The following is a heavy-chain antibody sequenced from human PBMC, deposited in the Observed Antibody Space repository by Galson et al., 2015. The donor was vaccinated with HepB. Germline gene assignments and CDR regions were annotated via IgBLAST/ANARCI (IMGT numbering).Heavy chain of an antibody. J-gene: IGHJ4*02. Sequence: SLRLSCAASGFTLSSYAMSWVRQAPGKGLEWVSAISGSGGSTYYADSVKGRFTISRDNSKNTLYLQMNSLRAEDTAVYSCAKDGGKAMAKGFDYWAREPWSPSPQ. CDR1: GFTLSSYA. CDR2: ISGSGGST. CDR3: AKDGGKAMAKGFDY. V-gene: IGHV3-23*01. D-gene: IGHD5-18*01.